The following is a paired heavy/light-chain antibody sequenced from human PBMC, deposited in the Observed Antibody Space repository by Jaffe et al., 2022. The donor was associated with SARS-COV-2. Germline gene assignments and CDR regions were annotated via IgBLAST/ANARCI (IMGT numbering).Light chain of an antibody. J-gene: IGKJ1*01. CDR1: QSVSSRL. CDR2: GAS. Sequence: EIVLTQSPGTLSLSPGERATLSCRASQSVSSRLLAWYRQKPGQAPGLLIHGASVRATGIPDRFSGSGSGTDFTLTISRLEPEDFAVYYCQQYGSSPRTFGQGTRVEIK. V-gene: IGKV3-20*01. CDR3: QQYGSSPRT.
Heavy chain of an antibody. CDR2: INEGGST. J-gene: IGHJ5*02. D-gene: IGHD6-19*01. CDR1: GGSVSGYY. V-gene: IGHV4-34*04. Sequence: QVQPQQWGAGLLKPSETLSLTCAVYGGSVSGYYWSWIRQPPKKGLEWIGEINEGGSTNQNPSFKSRAAISIDTSKNQFSLKLSSVTAADTGIYYCRQAWCNDSGCSDRWGQGTLVTVSS. CDR3: RQAWCNDSGCSDR.